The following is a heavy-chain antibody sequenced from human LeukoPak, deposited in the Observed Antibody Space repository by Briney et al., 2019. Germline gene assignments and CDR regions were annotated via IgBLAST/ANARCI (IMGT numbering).Heavy chain of an antibody. CDR3: ARGGHCSTTSCSNYDGMDV. Sequence: GGSLRLSCAASGFTLSSYGMHWVRQAPGKGLEWVAVIWYDGSNKYYADSVKGRFTISRDNSKNTLYLQMNSLRAEDTAVYYCARGGHCSTTSCSNYDGMDVWGQGTTLTVSS. D-gene: IGHD2-2*01. CDR2: IWYDGSNK. J-gene: IGHJ6*02. CDR1: GFTLSSYG. V-gene: IGHV3-33*01.